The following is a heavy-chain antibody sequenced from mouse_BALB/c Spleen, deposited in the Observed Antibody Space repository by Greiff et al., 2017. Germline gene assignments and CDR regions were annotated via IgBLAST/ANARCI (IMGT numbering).Heavy chain of an antibody. Sequence: EVKLMESGGGLVQPGGSRKLSCAASGFTFSSFGMHWVRQAPEKGLEWVAYISSGSSTIYYADTVKGRFTISRDNPKNTLFLQMTSLRSEDTAMYYCARSFITTVVATDYAMDYWGQGTSVTVSS. CDR1: GFTFSSFG. CDR3: ARSFITTVVATDYAMDY. CDR2: ISSGSSTI. V-gene: IGHV5-17*02. J-gene: IGHJ4*01. D-gene: IGHD1-1*01.